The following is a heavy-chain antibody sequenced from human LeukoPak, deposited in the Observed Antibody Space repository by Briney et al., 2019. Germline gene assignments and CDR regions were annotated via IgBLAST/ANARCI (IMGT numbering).Heavy chain of an antibody. D-gene: IGHD1-26*01. CDR3: TRWELGY. Sequence: PGGSLRLSCAASGFTFSNAWMSWVRQAPGKGLECVVRIKSKTDGGTTDYAAPVKGRFTISRDDSKNTLYLQMNSLKTEDTAVYYCTRWELGYWGQGTLVTVSS. V-gene: IGHV3-15*01. J-gene: IGHJ4*02. CDR2: IKSKTDGGTT. CDR1: GFTFSNAW.